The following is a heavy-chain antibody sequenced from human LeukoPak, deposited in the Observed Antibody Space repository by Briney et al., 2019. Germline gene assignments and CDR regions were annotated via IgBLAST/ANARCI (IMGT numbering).Heavy chain of an antibody. Sequence: GGSLRLSCAASGFTFSSYSMNWVRQAPGKGLEWVSSISSSSSYIYYADSVKGRFTISRDNAKNSLDLQMNSLRAEDTAVYYCARDTYLPRIAAAAQGMDVWGQGTTVTVSS. J-gene: IGHJ6*02. CDR3: ARDTYLPRIAAAAQGMDV. CDR2: ISSSSSYI. D-gene: IGHD6-13*01. V-gene: IGHV3-21*01. CDR1: GFTFSSYS.